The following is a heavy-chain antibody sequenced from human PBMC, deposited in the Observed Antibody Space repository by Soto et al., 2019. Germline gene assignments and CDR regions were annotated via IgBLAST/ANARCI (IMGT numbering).Heavy chain of an antibody. V-gene: IGHV3-21*01. CDR3: ARGGGLRKYYYGMDV. J-gene: IGHJ6*02. Sequence: PVRSLIVCYAASWFTFSNYGMNWVRQAPGKGLEWVSSISSSSSYIYYADSVEGRFTVSRDNAKNSLYLQMNSLRAEDTAVYYCARGGGLRKYYYGMDVWGQGITVTGYS. CDR2: ISSSSSYI. D-gene: IGHD3-16*01. CDR1: WFTFSNYG.